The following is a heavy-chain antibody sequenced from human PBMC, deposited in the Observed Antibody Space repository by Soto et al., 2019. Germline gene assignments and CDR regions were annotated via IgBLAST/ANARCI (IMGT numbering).Heavy chain of an antibody. CDR3: ARDYSSNWYSDL. CDR1: GGSISNYY. D-gene: IGHD6-13*01. Sequence: QVQVKESGPRLVKPSETLSLTCTVSGGSISNYYWSWIRQPAGKGLEWIGRLYPSGSTNYKPSLTSRVTMSVDTSKNQFSLRLSSVTAADTAVYYCARDYSSNWYSDLWGQGTLVTVSS. CDR2: LYPSGST. V-gene: IGHV4-4*07. J-gene: IGHJ4*02.